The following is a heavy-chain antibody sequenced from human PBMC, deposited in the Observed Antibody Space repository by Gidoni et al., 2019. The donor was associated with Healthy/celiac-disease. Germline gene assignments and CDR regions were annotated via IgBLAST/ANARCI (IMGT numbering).Heavy chain of an antibody. CDR1: GFTFSSYS. CDR3: ARVLSDYDVWSGYYLGWFDP. D-gene: IGHD3-3*01. J-gene: IGHJ5*02. Sequence: EVQLVESGGGLVKPGGSLRLSCAASGFTFSSYSMNWVRQAPGKGLEWVSYISSISSYIYYADSVKGRFTISRDNAKNSLYLQMNSLRAEDTAVYYCARVLSDYDVWSGYYLGWFDPWGQGTLVTVSS. CDR2: ISSISSYI. V-gene: IGHV3-21*01.